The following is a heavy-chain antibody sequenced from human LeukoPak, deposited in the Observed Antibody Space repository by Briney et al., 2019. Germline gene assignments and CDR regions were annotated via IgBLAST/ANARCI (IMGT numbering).Heavy chain of an antibody. V-gene: IGHV4-61*02. J-gene: IGHJ5*02. Sequence: SEALSLTCTVSGGSISSGSYFWSWIRQPAGKGLEWIGRIYSSGSTNYNPSLKSRLTISVDTSKNQFSLNLSSVTAADTAVYYCAREDCSSTSCSNWFDPWGQGTLVTVSS. D-gene: IGHD2-2*01. CDR2: IYSSGST. CDR3: AREDCSSTSCSNWFDP. CDR1: GGSISSGSYF.